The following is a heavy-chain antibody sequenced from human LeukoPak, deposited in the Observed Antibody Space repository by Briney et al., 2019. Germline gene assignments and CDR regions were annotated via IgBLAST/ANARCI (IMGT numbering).Heavy chain of an antibody. CDR2: ISIYNGNT. V-gene: IGHV1-18*01. CDR3: ARITYDFWSGYYMPDDP. Sequence: ASVKVSCKASGYTFTNYGISWVRQAPGQGLEWMGWISIYNGNTDYAQKLRGRVTMTTGTSTSTAYMELRSLRSDDTAVYYCARITYDFWSGYYMPDDPWGQGTLVTVSS. D-gene: IGHD3-3*01. CDR1: GYTFTNYG. J-gene: IGHJ5*02.